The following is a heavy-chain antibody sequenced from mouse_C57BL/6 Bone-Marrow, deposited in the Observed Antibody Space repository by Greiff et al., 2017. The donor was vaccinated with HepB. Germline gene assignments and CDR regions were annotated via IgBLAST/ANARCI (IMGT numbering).Heavy chain of an antibody. J-gene: IGHJ3*01. CDR2: IDPENGDT. CDR1: GFNIKDDY. D-gene: IGHD2-1*01. CDR3: TTGRLLCSAWFAY. V-gene: IGHV14-4*01. Sequence: VQLQQSGAELVRPGASVKLSCTASGFNIKDDYMHWVKQRPEQGLEWIGWIDPENGDTEYASKFQGKATISADTSSNTAYLQLSSLTSEDTAVYYCTTGRLLCSAWFAYWGQGTLVTVSA.